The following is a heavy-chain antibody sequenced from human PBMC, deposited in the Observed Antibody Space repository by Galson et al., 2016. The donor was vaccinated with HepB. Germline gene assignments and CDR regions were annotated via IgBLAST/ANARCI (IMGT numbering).Heavy chain of an antibody. V-gene: IGHV3-23*01. CDR3: SRGIVAAV. J-gene: IGHJ4*02. D-gene: IGHD2-15*01. CDR2: ISGLGSAT. CDR1: GFTFTNYG. Sequence: SLRLSCAASGFTFTNYGMTWVRQAPGKGLDWVSAISGLGSATYYADSVRGRFTISRDNSKNTVYLQMNSLRAEDTAVYYCSRGIVAAVWGQGTLVTVSS.